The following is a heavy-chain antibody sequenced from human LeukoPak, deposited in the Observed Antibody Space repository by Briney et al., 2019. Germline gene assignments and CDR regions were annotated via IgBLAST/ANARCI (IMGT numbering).Heavy chain of an antibody. D-gene: IGHD6-19*01. J-gene: IGHJ5*02. CDR3: ARQWLVSPVGFDP. CDR2: INPNSGGT. V-gene: IGHV1-2*02. CDR1: GYTFTGYY. Sequence: GASVKVSCKASGYTFTGYYMHWVRQASGQGLEWMGWINPNSGGTNHAQKFQGRVTMTRDTSISTAYMELSRLRSDDTAVYYCARQWLVSPVGFDPWGQGTRVTVSS.